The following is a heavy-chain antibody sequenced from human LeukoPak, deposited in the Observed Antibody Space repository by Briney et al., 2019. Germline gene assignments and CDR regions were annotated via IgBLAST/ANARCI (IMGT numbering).Heavy chain of an antibody. Sequence: GGSLRLSCAASGITFGSYAMSWVRQTPGKSLEWVSIITNGGGTTYYADSVRARFTISRDNSKNMLYLQMNSLRAEDTAVYYCVKLSSGSGSKFGFDSWGQGTLVTVSS. D-gene: IGHD6-19*01. CDR1: GITFGSYA. J-gene: IGHJ4*02. V-gene: IGHV3-23*01. CDR3: VKLSSGSGSKFGFDS. CDR2: ITNGGGTT.